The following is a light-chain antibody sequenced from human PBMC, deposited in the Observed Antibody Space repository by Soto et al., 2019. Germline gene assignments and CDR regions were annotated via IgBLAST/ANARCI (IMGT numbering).Light chain of an antibody. CDR2: AAS. CDR3: QQSHGIPYT. V-gene: IGKV1-39*01. J-gene: IGKJ2*01. CDR1: QTISTY. Sequence: DIQMTQSPSSLSASVGDRVTITCRASQTISTYLNWYQQESGKAPKLLIYAASSLQSGVTSKFSGVGSGTDFTLTISSLQPEDFAAYYCQQSHGIPYTFGQGTKLEIK.